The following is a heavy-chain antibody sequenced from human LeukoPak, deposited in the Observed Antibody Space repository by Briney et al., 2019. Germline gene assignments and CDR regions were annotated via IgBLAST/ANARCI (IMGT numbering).Heavy chain of an antibody. CDR2: IYYSGST. V-gene: IGHV4-59*08. Sequence: KPSETLSLTCTVSGVSISNYYWSWIRQPPGKGLEWIGYIYYSGSTNYNPSLKSRVTISVDTSKNQFSLNLSSVTAADTAMYYCARTNAFDIWGQGTMVTVSS. CDR3: ARTNAFDI. J-gene: IGHJ3*02. CDR1: GVSISNYY.